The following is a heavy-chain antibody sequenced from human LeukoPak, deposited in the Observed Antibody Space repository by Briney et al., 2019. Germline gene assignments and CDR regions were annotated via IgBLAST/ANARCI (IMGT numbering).Heavy chain of an antibody. J-gene: IGHJ4*02. V-gene: IGHV3-72*01. Sequence: QPGGSLRLSCATSGFTFSPHYMDWVRQSPGQGLEWVGLIRNKANVYTTVYAASLKGRFTNYRDDSKNSVYLQMDSLKTEDKAVYYCGDLGSAGTDHWGQGTLVTVSS. CDR1: GFTFSPHY. CDR3: GDLGSAGTDH. D-gene: IGHD3-10*01. CDR2: IRNKANVYTT.